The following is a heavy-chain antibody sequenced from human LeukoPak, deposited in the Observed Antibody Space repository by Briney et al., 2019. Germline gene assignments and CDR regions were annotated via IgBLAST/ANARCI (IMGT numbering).Heavy chain of an antibody. CDR2: IYHSGST. CDR1: GGSISSGGYS. Sequence: SQTLSLTCAVSGGSISSGGYSWSWIRQPPGKGLEWIGYIYHSGSTYYNPSLKSRVTISVDRSKNQFSLKLSSVTAADTAVYYCARRLVPSYFDYWGQGTLVTVSS. J-gene: IGHJ4*02. V-gene: IGHV4-30-2*01. D-gene: IGHD3-9*01. CDR3: ARRLVPSYFDY.